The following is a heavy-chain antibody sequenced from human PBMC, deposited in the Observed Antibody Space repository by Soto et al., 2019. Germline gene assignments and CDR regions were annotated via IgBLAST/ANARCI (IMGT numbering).Heavy chain of an antibody. D-gene: IGHD3-3*01. CDR1: GYSIRSDDYY. CDR3: SRSKGRY. CDR2: IYYSGST. J-gene: IGHJ4*02. V-gene: IGHV4-30-4*01. Sequence: QVQLQESGPGLVKPSQTLSLTCTVSGYSIRSDDYYWSWIRQPPGRGLEWIGYIYYSGSTYYSPSLKSRIAISIDTSKNQFSLKLRSATAADTAVYYCSRSKGRYWGQGTLVTVSS.